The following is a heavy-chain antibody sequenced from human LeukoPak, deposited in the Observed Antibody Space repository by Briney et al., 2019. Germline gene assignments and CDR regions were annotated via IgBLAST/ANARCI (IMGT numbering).Heavy chain of an antibody. CDR2: IYTSGST. J-gene: IGHJ6*03. CDR1: GGSISSYY. V-gene: IGHV4-4*09. D-gene: IGHD6-19*01. Sequence: SETLSLTCTVSGGSISSYYWSWIRQPPGKELEWIGHIYTSGSTNYNPSLKSRVTISVDTSKNQFSLKLSSVTAADTAVYYCARRNIAVAPWYYYYMDVWGKGTTVTVSS. CDR3: ARRNIAVAPWYYYYMDV.